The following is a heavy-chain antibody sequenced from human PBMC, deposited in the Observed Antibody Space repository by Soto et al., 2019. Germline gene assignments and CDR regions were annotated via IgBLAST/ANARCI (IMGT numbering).Heavy chain of an antibody. CDR1: GISFSTYA. V-gene: IGHV3-48*01. Sequence: GGSLRLSCAASGISFSTYAMNWVRQAPGKGLEWVSYISSGSSTIYYAESMKGRFTISRDNAKKSLFLQMNSLRAEDTAVYYCAVDYYYMDVWGKGTTVTVSS. J-gene: IGHJ6*03. CDR2: ISSGSSTI. CDR3: AVDYYYMDV.